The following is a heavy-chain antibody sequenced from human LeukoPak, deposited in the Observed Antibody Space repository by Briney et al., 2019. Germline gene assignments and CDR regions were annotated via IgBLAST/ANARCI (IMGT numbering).Heavy chain of an antibody. CDR3: ARDLRNIVVVPAAIKGVGVV. D-gene: IGHD2-2*01. Sequence: PSETLSLTCAVYGGSFSGYYWSWIRQPPGKGLEWIGEINHSGSTNYNPSLKSRVTISVDRSKNQFSLKLSSVTAADTAVYYCARDLRNIVVVPAAIKGVGVVWGQGTLVTVSS. CDR1: GGSFSGYY. CDR2: INHSGST. J-gene: IGHJ4*02. V-gene: IGHV4-34*01.